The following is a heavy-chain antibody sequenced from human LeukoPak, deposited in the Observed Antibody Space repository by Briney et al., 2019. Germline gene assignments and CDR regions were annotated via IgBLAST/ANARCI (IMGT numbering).Heavy chain of an antibody. D-gene: IGHD1-1*01. CDR1: GYSFTGYF. CDR2: IDPSNGAT. V-gene: IGHV1-2*06. Sequence: ASVKVSCKASGYSFTGYFIHWIRQAPGQGLEWMGRIDPSNGATSYAQKFQGRVTVTRDTSITTAYMEMTRLRSDDTAVYYCASAVMYRYYYYYGLDVWGQGTTVTVSS. CDR3: ASAVMYRYYYYYGLDV. J-gene: IGHJ6*02.